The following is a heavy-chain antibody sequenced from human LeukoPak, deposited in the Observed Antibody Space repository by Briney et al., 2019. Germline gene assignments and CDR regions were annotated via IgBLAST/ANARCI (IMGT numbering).Heavy chain of an antibody. CDR1: GFTSDDYG. Sequence: GGSLRLSCAASGFTSDDYGMHWVRQPPGKGLEWVSGISWNSGNIGYADSVKGRFTISRDNSKNTLYLQMNSLRAEDTAVYYCARDPRDGYNKFDYWGQGTLVTVSS. CDR3: ARDPRDGYNKFDY. D-gene: IGHD5-24*01. J-gene: IGHJ4*02. CDR2: ISWNSGNI. V-gene: IGHV3-9*02.